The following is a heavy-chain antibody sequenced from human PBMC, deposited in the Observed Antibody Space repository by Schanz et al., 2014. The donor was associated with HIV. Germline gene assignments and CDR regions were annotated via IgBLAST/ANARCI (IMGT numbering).Heavy chain of an antibody. CDR1: GFTFSNFA. V-gene: IGHV3-23*01. D-gene: IGHD6-19*01. CDR3: AKMARSVAANTNFDY. J-gene: IGHJ4*02. CDR2: ISGSGVST. Sequence: EVQMLESGGGSVQPGGSLRLSCAASGFTFSNFAMSWVRQAPGKGLEWVSRISGSGVSTFYAGSLKGRFAISRDKSTNTPYLQMNSLRVEDTAVYYCAKMARSVAANTNFDYWGQGTLVTVSP.